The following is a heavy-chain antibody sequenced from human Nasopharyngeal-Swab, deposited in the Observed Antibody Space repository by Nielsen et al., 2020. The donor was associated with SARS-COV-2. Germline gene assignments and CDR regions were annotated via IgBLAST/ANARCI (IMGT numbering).Heavy chain of an antibody. J-gene: IGHJ6*03. CDR1: GGTFSSYA. CDR2: IIPIFGTA. Sequence: SVKVSCKASGGTFSSYAISWVRQAPGQGLEWMGGIIPIFGTANYAQKFQGRVTITADESTSTAYMELSSLRSEDTAVYYCARDTVGATGTYYYYVDVWGKGTTVTVSS. V-gene: IGHV1-69*13. D-gene: IGHD1-26*01. CDR3: ARDTVGATGTYYYYVDV.